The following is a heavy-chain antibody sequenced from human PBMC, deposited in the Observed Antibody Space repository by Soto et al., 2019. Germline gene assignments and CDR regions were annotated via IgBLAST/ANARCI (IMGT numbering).Heavy chain of an antibody. CDR2: MSFDGSNR. V-gene: IGHV3-30*03. CDR1: GFTFSSYG. D-gene: IGHD3-16*02. Sequence: QVQLVESGGGVVQPERSLRLSCAVSGFTFSSYGMHWARQAPGKGLEWVAVMSFDGSNRYYADSVKGRFTISRDNSKNTLYLQMNSLRAEDTAVYYCARANMGELSLDHLEYWGQGTLVTVSS. CDR3: ARANMGELSLDHLEY. J-gene: IGHJ4*02.